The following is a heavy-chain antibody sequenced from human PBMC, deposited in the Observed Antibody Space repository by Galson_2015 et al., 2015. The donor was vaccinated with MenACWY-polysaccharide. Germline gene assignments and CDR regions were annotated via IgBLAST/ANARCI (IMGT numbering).Heavy chain of an antibody. V-gene: IGHV3-53*01. Sequence: SLRLSCAASGFTVSSNYMSWVRQAPGKGLEWVSVIYSGGNTYYADSVKGRFTISRDNSKNTLYLQMNSLRAEDTAVFYCAKSSGWYDAFDIWGQGTMVTVSS. J-gene: IGHJ3*02. CDR3: AKSSGWYDAFDI. D-gene: IGHD6-19*01. CDR1: GFTVSSNY. CDR2: IYSGGNT.